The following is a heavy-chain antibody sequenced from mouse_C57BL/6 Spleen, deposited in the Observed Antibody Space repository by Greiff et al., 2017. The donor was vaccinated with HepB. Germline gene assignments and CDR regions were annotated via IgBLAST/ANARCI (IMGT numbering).Heavy chain of an antibody. J-gene: IGHJ3*01. CDR3: AREGRGSSYWFAY. CDR2: IHPNSGST. Sequence: QVQLQQPGAELVKPGASVKLSCKASGYTFTSYWMHWVKQRPGQGLEWIGMIHPNSGSTNYNEKFKSKATLTVDKSSSKAYMQLSSLTSEDSAVYYCAREGRGSSYWFAYWGQGTLVTVSA. V-gene: IGHV1-64*01. D-gene: IGHD1-1*01. CDR1: GYTFTSYW.